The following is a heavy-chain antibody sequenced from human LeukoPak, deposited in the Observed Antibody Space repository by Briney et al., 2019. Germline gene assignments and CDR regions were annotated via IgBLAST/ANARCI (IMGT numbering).Heavy chain of an antibody. V-gene: IGHV4-59*01. CDR1: GDSISPNY. CDR2: IQYTGNT. D-gene: IGHD4-17*01. Sequence: PSESLSLTCTVSGDSISPNYWSWIRQPPGKGLEWIGYIQYTGNTNYNPSLKSRVTISVNTSKNQFSLKLSSVTAADTAVYYCARSGTATSFYYYYYMDVWGKGTTVTDSS. J-gene: IGHJ6*03. CDR3: ARSGTATSFYYYYYMDV.